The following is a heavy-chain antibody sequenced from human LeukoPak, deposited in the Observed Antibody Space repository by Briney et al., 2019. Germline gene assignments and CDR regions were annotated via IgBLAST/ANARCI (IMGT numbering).Heavy chain of an antibody. Sequence: GGSLRLSCAASGFTFSSYAMTWVRQAPGKGLEWVSDLSGNGDITYYADSVKGRFTISRDNSKNTLYLQLNSLRADDTAIYYCAKGGQMGHWGQGTLVTASS. J-gene: IGHJ4*02. CDR1: GFTFSSYA. CDR2: LSGNGDIT. D-gene: IGHD2-8*01. CDR3: AKGGQMGH. V-gene: IGHV3-23*01.